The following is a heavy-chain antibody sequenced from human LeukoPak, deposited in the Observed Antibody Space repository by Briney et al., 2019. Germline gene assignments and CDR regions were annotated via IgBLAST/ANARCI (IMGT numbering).Heavy chain of an antibody. D-gene: IGHD6-13*01. Sequence: SETLSLTCAVYGGSFSGYYWSWIRQPLGKGLEWIGEINHSGSTNYNPSLKSRVTISVDTSKNQFSLKLSSVTAADTAVYYCASGYRIAAAAPFDYWGQGTLVTVSS. V-gene: IGHV4-34*01. CDR1: GGSFSGYY. CDR3: ASGYRIAAAAPFDY. J-gene: IGHJ4*02. CDR2: INHSGST.